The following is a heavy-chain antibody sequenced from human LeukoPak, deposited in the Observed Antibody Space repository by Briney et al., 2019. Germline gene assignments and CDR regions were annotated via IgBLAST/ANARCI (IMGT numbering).Heavy chain of an antibody. CDR3: AKVRVGATIDD. CDR2: ISESGVGS. CDR1: GFTFRSYA. V-gene: IGHV3-23*01. Sequence: GGSLRLSCVASGFTFRSYAMNWVRQAPGKGLEWVSGISESGVGSNYAGSVKGRFTTSRDNSKNTLYLQMNSLRAEDTAVYYCAKVRVGATIDDWGQGTLVTVSS. D-gene: IGHD1-26*01. J-gene: IGHJ4*02.